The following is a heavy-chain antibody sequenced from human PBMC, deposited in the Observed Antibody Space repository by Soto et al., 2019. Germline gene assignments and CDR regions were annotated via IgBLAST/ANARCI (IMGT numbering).Heavy chain of an antibody. CDR2: ISYAGSNK. J-gene: IGHJ3*01. Sequence: QVQLVESGGRVVQPGRSLRLSCAASGFTFSSYGMHWVRQAPGKGLEWVALISYAGSNKYYADSVKGRFTISIDNSQNTLFLLMTSLRAEDTAVYYCAKEVVVAARVTSDAFDLWGQGTMVTVSS. D-gene: IGHD2-15*01. V-gene: IGHV3-30*18. CDR1: GFTFSSYG. CDR3: AKEVVVAARVTSDAFDL.